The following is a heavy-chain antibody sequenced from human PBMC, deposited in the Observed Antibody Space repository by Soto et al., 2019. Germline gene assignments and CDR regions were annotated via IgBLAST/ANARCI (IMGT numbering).Heavy chain of an antibody. D-gene: IGHD3-3*01. CDR3: ARDGLRLRFLEWLLYYYYGMDV. CDR2: INPSGGST. V-gene: IGHV1-46*01. Sequence: ASVKVSCRASGYTFTSYYMHWVRQAPGQGLEWMGIINPSGGSTSYAQKFQGRVTMTRDTSTSTVYMELSSLRSEDTAVYCCARDGLRLRFLEWLLYYYYGMDVWGQGTTVTVSS. CDR1: GYTFTSYY. J-gene: IGHJ6*02.